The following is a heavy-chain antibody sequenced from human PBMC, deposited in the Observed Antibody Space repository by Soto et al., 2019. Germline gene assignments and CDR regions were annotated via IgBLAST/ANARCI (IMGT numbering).Heavy chain of an antibody. J-gene: IGHJ6*02. Sequence: QVQLQESGPGLVKPSQTLSLTCTVSGGSISSGGYYWSWIRQHPGKGLEWIGYIYYSGSTYYNPSLKSRVTISVDTSKNQFSLKLSSVTAADTAVYYCARAGGGAAACLYYYYGMDVWGQGPTVTVSS. V-gene: IGHV4-31*03. CDR2: IYYSGST. D-gene: IGHD6-13*01. CDR3: ARAGGGAAACLYYYYGMDV. CDR1: GGSISSGGYY.